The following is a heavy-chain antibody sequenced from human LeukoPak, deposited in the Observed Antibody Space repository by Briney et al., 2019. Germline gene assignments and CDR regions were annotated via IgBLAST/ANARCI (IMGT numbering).Heavy chain of an antibody. Sequence: SETLSLTCAVYGGSFSGYYWSWIRQPPGKGLEWIGEINHSGSTNYNPSLKSRVTISVDTSKNQFSLKLSSVTAADTAVYYCARGALLWFGAKMEYYFNYWGQGTPLTVSS. CDR1: GGSFSGYY. D-gene: IGHD3-10*01. V-gene: IGHV4-34*01. J-gene: IGHJ4*02. CDR2: INHSGST. CDR3: ARGALLWFGAKMEYYFNY.